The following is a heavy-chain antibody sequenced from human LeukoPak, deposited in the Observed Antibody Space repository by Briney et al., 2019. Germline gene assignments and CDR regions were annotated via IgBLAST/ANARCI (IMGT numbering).Heavy chain of an antibody. V-gene: IGHV4-59*01. CDR2: INYSGST. CDR1: TGSISSYY. CDR3: ARGWGYCSGGSCYGRYYYYYYMDV. D-gene: IGHD2-15*01. Sequence: SETLSLTCIVSTGSISSYYWSWIRQPPGKGLEWIGYINYSGSTNYNPSLKSRVTISVDTTKNQFSLKLSSVTAADTAVYYCARGWGYCSGGSCYGRYYYYYYMDVWGKGTTVTVSS. J-gene: IGHJ6*03.